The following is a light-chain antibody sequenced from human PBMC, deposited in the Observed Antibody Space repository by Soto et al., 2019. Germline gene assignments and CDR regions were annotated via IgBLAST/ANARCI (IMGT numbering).Light chain of an antibody. CDR2: GND. J-gene: IGLJ1*01. CDR1: TSTVGALYD. V-gene: IGLV1-40*01. Sequence: QSVLTQPPSVSGAPGQRVTISCTGSTSTVGALYDVHWYQQLPGAAPKLLIYGNDNRPSGVPDRFSGSRSGNSASLVINGLQTEDEAHYYCLSYDGTQSGVLGTATKVTV. CDR3: LSYDGTQSGV.